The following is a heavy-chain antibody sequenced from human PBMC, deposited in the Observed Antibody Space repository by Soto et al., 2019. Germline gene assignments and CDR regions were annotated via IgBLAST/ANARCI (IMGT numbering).Heavy chain of an antibody. Sequence: EVQLLESGGGLVQPGGSLRLSCAASGFTFSSYAMSWVRQAPGKGLEWVSGVSGSGDSTYYADSVKGRFTISRDNSKNTLYLQTNSLRAEDTAVYYCAKDRDPYDSSGYRDYWGQGTLVTVSS. D-gene: IGHD3-22*01. CDR1: GFTFSSYA. V-gene: IGHV3-23*01. CDR3: AKDRDPYDSSGYRDY. J-gene: IGHJ4*02. CDR2: VSGSGDST.